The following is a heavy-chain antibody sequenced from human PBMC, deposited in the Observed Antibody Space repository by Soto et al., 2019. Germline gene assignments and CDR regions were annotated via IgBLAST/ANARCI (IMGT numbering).Heavy chain of an antibody. CDR2: IYYSGST. CDR1: GGSISSSSYY. J-gene: IGHJ4*02. V-gene: IGHV4-39*01. CDR3: ARMKAARPFDY. Sequence: QLQLQESGPGLVKPSETLSLTCTVSGGSISSSSYYWGWIRQPPGKGLEWIGSIYYSGSTYYNPSLKSRVTISVDTSKNQFSLKLSSVTAADTAVYYCARMKAARPFDYWGQGTLVTVSS. D-gene: IGHD6-6*01.